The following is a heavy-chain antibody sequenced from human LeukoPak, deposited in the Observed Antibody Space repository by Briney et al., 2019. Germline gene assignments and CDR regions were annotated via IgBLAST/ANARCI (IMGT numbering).Heavy chain of an antibody. J-gene: IGHJ4*02. Sequence: GSLRLSFAASGFTFSSYGMHWVRQAPGKGLEWVAVRWYDGSNKYYADSVKGRFTISRDNSKNTLYLQMNSLRAEDTAVYYCAKGYGSGSYYHLFDYRGQGTLVTVSS. V-gene: IGHV3-33*06. CDR1: GFTFSSYG. D-gene: IGHD3-10*01. CDR3: AKGYGSGSYYHLFDY. CDR2: RWYDGSNK.